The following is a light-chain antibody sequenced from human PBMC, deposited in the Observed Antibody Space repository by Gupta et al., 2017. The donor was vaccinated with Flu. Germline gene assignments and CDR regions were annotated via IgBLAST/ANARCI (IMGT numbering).Light chain of an antibody. CDR1: NSNIGNNY. J-gene: IGLJ2*01. CDR3: GTWDTSLRAVV. Sequence: KVTISSSGSNSNIGNNYVSWYQHNPGTAPQLLIYDNNQRLSGTPARFSGSKSGTSAILVITGLQTGDEADYYCGTWDTSLRAVVFGGGTRLTVL. CDR2: DNN. V-gene: IGLV1-51*01.